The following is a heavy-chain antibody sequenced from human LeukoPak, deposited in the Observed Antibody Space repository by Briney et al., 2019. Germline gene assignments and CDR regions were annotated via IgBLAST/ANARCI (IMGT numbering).Heavy chain of an antibody. Sequence: ASVKVSCKASGYTFTGYYMHWVRQAPGQGLEWMGWINPNSGGTNYAQKFQGRVTVTRDTSISTAYMELSRLRSDDTAVYYCARYYDSSGYYYGKDAFDIWGQGTMVTVSS. CDR1: GYTFTGYY. CDR2: INPNSGGT. CDR3: ARYYDSSGYYYGKDAFDI. J-gene: IGHJ3*02. V-gene: IGHV1-2*02. D-gene: IGHD3-22*01.